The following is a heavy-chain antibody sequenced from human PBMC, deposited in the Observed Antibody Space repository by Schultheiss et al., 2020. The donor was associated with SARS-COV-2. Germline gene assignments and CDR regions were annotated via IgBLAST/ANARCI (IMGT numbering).Heavy chain of an antibody. J-gene: IGHJ4*02. CDR1: GYTFTGYY. V-gene: IGHV1-46*01. CDR3: ARDLGSSAWYRNAFDS. D-gene: IGHD6-19*01. CDR2: INPSGGST. Sequence: ASVKVSCKASGYTFTGYYMHWVRQAPGQGLEWMGIINPSGGSTSYAQKFQGRVTMTRDTSTSTAYMELSSLRSDDTAVYYCARDLGSSAWYRNAFDSWGQGTLVTVSS.